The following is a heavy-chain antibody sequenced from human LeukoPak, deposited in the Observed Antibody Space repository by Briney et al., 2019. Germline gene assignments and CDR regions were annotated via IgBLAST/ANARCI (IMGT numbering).Heavy chain of an antibody. J-gene: IGHJ5*02. CDR1: GYTFTSYW. CDR2: IYPGDSDT. V-gene: IGHV5-51*01. Sequence: GESLKISCRGSGYTFTSYWIGWVRQMPGKGLEWMGIIYPGDSDTRYSPSFQGQVTISADKSISTAYLQWSSLKASDTAMYYCARQGSRRGNWFDPWGQGTLVTVSS. CDR3: ARQGSRRGNWFDP. D-gene: IGHD2-15*01.